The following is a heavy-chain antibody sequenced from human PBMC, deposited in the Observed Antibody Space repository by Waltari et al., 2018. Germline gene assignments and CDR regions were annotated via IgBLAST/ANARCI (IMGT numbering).Heavy chain of an antibody. CDR2: INHSGST. D-gene: IGHD4-17*01. CDR1: GGPCVGYN. Sequence: RWAAGLWRPPEPRSPPSPAYGGPCVGYNWTGIAQPPGKGLEWIGEINHSGSTNYNPSLKSRVTISVDTSKNQFSLKLSSVTAADTAVYYCARGYRGDYARAEYFQHWGQGTLVTVSS. V-gene: IGHV4-34*01. J-gene: IGHJ1*01. CDR3: ARGYRGDYARAEYFQH.